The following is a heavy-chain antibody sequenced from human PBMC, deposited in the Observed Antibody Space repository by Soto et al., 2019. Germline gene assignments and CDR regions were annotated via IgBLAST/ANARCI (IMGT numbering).Heavy chain of an antibody. CDR2: ITPIFGTA. V-gene: IGHV1-69*06. D-gene: IGHD6-13*01. CDR1: GDTFNTYT. CDR3: ARRRIAALNHWFDL. Sequence: SVKVSCKTSGDTFNTYTLSWVRQAPGQGLEWMGGITPIFGTADYAPKFQARVTITADRSIKTVYMELSSLRSEDTALYFCARRRIAALNHWFDLWGPGTLVTVSS. J-gene: IGHJ5*02.